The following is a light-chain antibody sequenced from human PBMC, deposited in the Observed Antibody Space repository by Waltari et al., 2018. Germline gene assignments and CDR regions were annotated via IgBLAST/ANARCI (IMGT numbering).Light chain of an antibody. CDR3: MQGTHWPRT. V-gene: IGKV2-30*02. CDR1: QTLVHSDGNAY. Sequence: DVVMTQSPLSLPVTLGQPASISCFSSQTLVHSDGNAYLNWFHQRPGQSPRRLIYQVSTRDSGVPDRFSGSGSGTDFTLKISRVEAEDVGVYYWMQGTHWPRTFGQGTKVEIK. CDR2: QVS. J-gene: IGKJ1*01.